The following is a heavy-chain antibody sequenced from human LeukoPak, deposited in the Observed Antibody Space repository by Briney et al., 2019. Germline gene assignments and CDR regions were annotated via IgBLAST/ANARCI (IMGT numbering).Heavy chain of an antibody. CDR1: GFTFSSYA. CDR3: AKDPGRIAAPTGFDY. V-gene: IGHV3-23*01. J-gene: IGHJ4*02. Sequence: GGSLRLSCAASGFTFSSYAMSWIRQAPGKGLEWVSAISGSGGSTYYADSVKGRFTISRDNSKNTLYLQMNSLRAEDTAVYYCAKDPGRIAAPTGFDYWGQGTLVTVSS. D-gene: IGHD6-13*01. CDR2: ISGSGGST.